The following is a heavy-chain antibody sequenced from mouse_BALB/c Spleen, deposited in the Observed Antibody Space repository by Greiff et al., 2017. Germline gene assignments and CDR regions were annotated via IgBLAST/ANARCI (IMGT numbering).Heavy chain of an antibody. CDR2: ILPGSGST. V-gene: IGHV1-9*01. CDR3: ARRITTDGYAMDY. CDR1: GYTFTSYW. D-gene: IGHD2-4*01. Sequence: QVQLQQPGAELVKPGASVKLSCKASGYTFTSYWIEWVKQRPGHGLEWIGEILPGSGSTNYNEKFKGKATFTADTSSNTAYMQLSSLTSEDSAVYYCARRITTDGYAMDYWGQGTSVTVSS. J-gene: IGHJ4*01.